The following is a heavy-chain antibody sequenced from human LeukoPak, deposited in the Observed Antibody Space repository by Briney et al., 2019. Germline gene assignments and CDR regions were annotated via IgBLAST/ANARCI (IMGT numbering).Heavy chain of an antibody. J-gene: IGHJ5*02. V-gene: IGHV4-59*08. D-gene: IGHD1-26*01. CDR3: ARRRVGAISSYNWFDP. CDR1: GGSISSYY. Sequence: PSETLSLTCTVSGGSISSYYWSWIRQPPGKGLEWGGYIYYTGSTNYNPSLKSRVTISVDTSKNQFSLKLNSVTAADTAVYYCARRRVGAISSYNWFDPWGQGTLVTVSS. CDR2: IYYTGST.